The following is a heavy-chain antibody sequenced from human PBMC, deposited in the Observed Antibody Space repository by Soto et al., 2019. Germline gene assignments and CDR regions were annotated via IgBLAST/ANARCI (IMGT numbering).Heavy chain of an antibody. D-gene: IGHD6-13*01. J-gene: IGHJ4*02. V-gene: IGHV4-34*01. Sequence: QVQLQQCGAGLLKPSETLSLTCAVYGGSFSGYYWSWIRQPPGKGLEWIGEINHSGSTNYNPSLKSRVIISVDTSKNQCPLKLSSVPAADTAVYYCATFNRQLVFGDRLDWGQGTLVTVAS. CDR1: GGSFSGYY. CDR2: INHSGST. CDR3: ATFNRQLVFGDRLD.